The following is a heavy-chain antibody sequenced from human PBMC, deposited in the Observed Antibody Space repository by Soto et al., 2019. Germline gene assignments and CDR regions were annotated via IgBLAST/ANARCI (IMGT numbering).Heavy chain of an antibody. CDR2: VSGSGGST. V-gene: IGHV3-23*01. D-gene: IGHD1-1*01. CDR1: GFTFSSYA. Sequence: PGGSLRLSCAASGFTFSSYAMSWVRQAPGKGLEWVSAVSGSGGSTYYADSEKGRFTISRDNSKNTLYLQMDSLRAEDTAVYYCAKGGAGTSVGPPNWFDRWGQGTLVTVSS. CDR3: AKGGAGTSVGPPNWFDR. J-gene: IGHJ5*02.